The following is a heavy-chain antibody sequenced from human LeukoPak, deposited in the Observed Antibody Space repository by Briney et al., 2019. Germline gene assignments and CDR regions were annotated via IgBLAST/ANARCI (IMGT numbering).Heavy chain of an antibody. J-gene: IGHJ4*02. V-gene: IGHV4-34*01. CDR3: GSRRTAMFGVIKGPIDY. CDR2: INHSGSP. D-gene: IGHD3-3*01. Sequence: TSETLSLTCAVYGGSFSDYYWTWIRQPPGKGLEWIGEINHSGSPNNNPSLKSRVSISFDTSKNQFSLKLTSVTAADTAVYYCGSRRTAMFGVIKGPIDYWGQGTLVTVSS. CDR1: GGSFSDYY.